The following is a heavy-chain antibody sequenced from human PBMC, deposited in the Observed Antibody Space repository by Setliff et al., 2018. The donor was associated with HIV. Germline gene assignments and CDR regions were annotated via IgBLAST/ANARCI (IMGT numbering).Heavy chain of an antibody. Sequence: ASVKVSCKASGGTFSSYAISWVRQAPGQGLDWMGGIIPVFGTTNYAQKFQGRVTITADGSTSTAYMELSSLRYEDTATYYCARDQATGYEKVWFSWIDPWGQGTLVTVSS. J-gene: IGHJ5*02. D-gene: IGHD5-12*01. CDR3: ARDQATGYEKVWFSWIDP. CDR2: IIPVFGTT. CDR1: GGTFSSYA. V-gene: IGHV1-69*13.